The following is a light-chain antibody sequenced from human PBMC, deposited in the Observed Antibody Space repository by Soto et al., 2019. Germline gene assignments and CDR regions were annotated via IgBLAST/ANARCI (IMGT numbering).Light chain of an antibody. V-gene: IGKV3-20*01. Sequence: EIVWTQSPGTLSLSPGESATLSCRASQSVSRNYLAWYQQKPGQAPRLLLYSTSSRATGIPDRFSGSGSGTDFTLTISRLEPEDFAVYYCQQYDSSHHTFGQGTKLEIK. CDR1: QSVSRNY. CDR2: STS. CDR3: QQYDSSHHT. J-gene: IGKJ2*01.